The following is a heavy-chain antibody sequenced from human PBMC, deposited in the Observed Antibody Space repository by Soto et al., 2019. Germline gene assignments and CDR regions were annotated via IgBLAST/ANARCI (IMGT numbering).Heavy chain of an antibody. V-gene: IGHV4-4*02. CDR2: IYQSGST. J-gene: IGHJ4*02. CDR1: GGAISSSKW. CDR3: AKASATRAGGAIFDY. D-gene: IGHD2-2*01. Sequence: PSETLSLTCAVSGGAISSSKWWSGVRQPQGKGLEWIGEIYQSGSTNYNPSLERRVRMSVDKSRNQFSLKLTSVSAADTALYSWAKASATRAGGAIFDYGGKGPLGTASP.